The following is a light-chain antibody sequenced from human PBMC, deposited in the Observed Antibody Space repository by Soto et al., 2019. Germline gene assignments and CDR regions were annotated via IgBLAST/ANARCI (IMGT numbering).Light chain of an antibody. CDR2: SAS. CDR1: QSVASSY. J-gene: IGKJ1*01. V-gene: IGKV3-20*01. CDR3: QQYGSSPWT. Sequence: ENVLKQSPGTLSLSPGERVTLSCRASQSVASSYLAWYQQKPGQAPRLLIYSASSRATGIPDRFSGSGSGTDFTLTISRLEPEDFAVYYCQQYGSSPWTFGQGTKVEIK.